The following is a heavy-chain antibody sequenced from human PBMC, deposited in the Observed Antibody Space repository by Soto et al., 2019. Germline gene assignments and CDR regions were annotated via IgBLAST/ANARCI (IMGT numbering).Heavy chain of an antibody. Sequence: SETLSLTCIVSGGSLSSSSYSWAWLRQPPGKGLEWIATIYYGGSTYYNTSLKRRNTISVDTSKKQFSLQLSSVTAAYTFVYYFARHPGYCSGTSCYGYYTMDVWGQGTTVT. V-gene: IGHV4-39*01. D-gene: IGHD2-2*01. CDR1: GGSLSSSSYS. J-gene: IGHJ6*02. CDR2: IYYGGST. CDR3: ARHPGYCSGTSCYGYYTMDV.